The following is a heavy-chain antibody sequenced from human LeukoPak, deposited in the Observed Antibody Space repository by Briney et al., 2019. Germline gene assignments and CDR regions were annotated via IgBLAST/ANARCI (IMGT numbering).Heavy chain of an antibody. CDR3: TRRAAAGETWFDP. Sequence: GGSLRLSCAASGFTFSGFVMHWVREASGKGVEWVGRIRSKGKSYATEYAAWGRGKFTISRDDSKNTGYLQMNNLKTEDTAVYYCTRRAAAGETWFDPWGQGTLVTVSS. D-gene: IGHD6-13*01. J-gene: IGHJ5*02. V-gene: IGHV3-73*01. CDR1: GFTFSGFV. CDR2: IRSKGKSYAT.